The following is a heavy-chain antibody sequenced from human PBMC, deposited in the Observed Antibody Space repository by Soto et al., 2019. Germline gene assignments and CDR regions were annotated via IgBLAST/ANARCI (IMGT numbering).Heavy chain of an antibody. CDR3: ARDREYYYDSSGNYYYHYGMDV. J-gene: IGHJ6*02. CDR1: GYTFTNYG. V-gene: IGHV1-18*04. D-gene: IGHD3-22*01. CDR2: ISGYNGNT. Sequence: GSVKVSCKASGYTFTNYGISWVRQAPGQGLEWMGWISGYNGNTKYAQKFQGRVTMTTDTPTNTAYMELRSLRSDDTAVYYCARDREYYYDSSGNYYYHYGMDVWGQGTTVTVSS.